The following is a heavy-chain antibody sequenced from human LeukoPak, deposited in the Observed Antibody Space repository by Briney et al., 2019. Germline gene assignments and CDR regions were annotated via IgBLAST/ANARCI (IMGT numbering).Heavy chain of an antibody. V-gene: IGHV4-34*01. D-gene: IGHD6-13*01. J-gene: IGHJ6*03. Sequence: SETLSLTCAVYGGSFSGYYWSWLRQPPGKGLEWFGEINHSGSTNYNPSLKSRVTISVDTSKNQFSLKLSSVTAADTAVYYCARHGPYSSSWQRNYYYYYMDVWGKGTTVTISS. CDR3: ARHGPYSSSWQRNYYYYYMDV. CDR2: INHSGST. CDR1: GGSFSGYY.